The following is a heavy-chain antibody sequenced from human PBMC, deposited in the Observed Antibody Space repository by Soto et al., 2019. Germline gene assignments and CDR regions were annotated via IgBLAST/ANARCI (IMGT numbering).Heavy chain of an antibody. CDR1: GYTFTSYD. Sequence: GASVKVSCKASGYTFTSYDINWVRQATGQGLEWMGWMNPNSGNTGYAQKFQGRVTMTRNTSISTAYMELSSLRSEDTAVYYCARVYRGYCSGGSCYSLVYWGQGTLVTVSS. CDR3: ARVYRGYCSGGSCYSLVY. CDR2: MNPNSGNT. V-gene: IGHV1-8*01. D-gene: IGHD2-15*01. J-gene: IGHJ4*02.